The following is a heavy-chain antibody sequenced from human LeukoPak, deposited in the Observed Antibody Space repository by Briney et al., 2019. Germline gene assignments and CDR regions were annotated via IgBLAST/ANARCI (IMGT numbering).Heavy chain of an antibody. CDR2: ISGSGGST. CDR3: AKGPLTEVAGTTWDY. CDR1: GFTFSSYA. D-gene: IGHD1-14*01. J-gene: IGHJ4*02. Sequence: GGSLRLSCAASGFTFSSYAMSWVRQAPGKGLEWVSAISGSGGSTYYADSVKGRFTISRDNSKNTLFLQMNTLRADDTAVYYCAKGPLTEVAGTTWDYWGQGTLVTVSS. V-gene: IGHV3-23*01.